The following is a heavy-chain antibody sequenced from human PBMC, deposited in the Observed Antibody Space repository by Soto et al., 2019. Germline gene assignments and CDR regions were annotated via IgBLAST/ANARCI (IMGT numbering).Heavy chain of an antibody. J-gene: IGHJ4*02. Sequence: SETLSLTCAVSGYSISSGYHWAWIRQAPGKGLEWIGSIYHSGTTYYNPSLKSRVIISVDTSKNQFSLKVTSVTAADTAIYYCAYSGVGVWGYGYGCFDYWGQGTLVTVSS. CDR1: GYSISSGYH. CDR2: IYHSGTT. V-gene: IGHV4-38-2*01. D-gene: IGHD5-18*01. CDR3: AYSGVGVWGYGYGCFDY.